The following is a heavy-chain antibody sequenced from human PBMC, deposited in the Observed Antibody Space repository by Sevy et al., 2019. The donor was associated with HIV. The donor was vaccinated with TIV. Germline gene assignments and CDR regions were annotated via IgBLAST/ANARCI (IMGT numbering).Heavy chain of an antibody. Sequence: SETLSLTCAVSGYSISSGYYWGWIRQPPGKGLEWIGRIYHSGSTYYNPSLKSRVTISVDTSKNQFSLKLSSVTAADTAVYYCARGYYDFWSGYFTPGANWFDPWGQGTLVTVSS. J-gene: IGHJ5*02. V-gene: IGHV4-38-2*01. CDR2: IYHSGST. CDR1: GYSISSGYY. CDR3: ARGYYDFWSGYFTPGANWFDP. D-gene: IGHD3-3*01.